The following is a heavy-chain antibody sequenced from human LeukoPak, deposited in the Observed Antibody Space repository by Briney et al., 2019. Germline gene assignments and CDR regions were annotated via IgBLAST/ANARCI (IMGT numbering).Heavy chain of an antibody. CDR3: AKGDCTIGVCYLVY. CDR1: GFTFSSYA. Sequence: PGGSLRLSCAASGFTFSSYAMSWVRQAPGKGLEWVSAVSGDAGSTYYADSVKGRFTISRDNSKNTLYLQMNSLRDDDTAVYFCAKGDCTIGVCYLVYWGQGTLVTVSS. D-gene: IGHD2-8*01. CDR2: VSGDAGST. J-gene: IGHJ4*02. V-gene: IGHV3-23*01.